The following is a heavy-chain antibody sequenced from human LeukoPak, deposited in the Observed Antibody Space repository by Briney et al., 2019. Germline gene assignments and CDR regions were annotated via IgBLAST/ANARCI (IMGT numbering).Heavy chain of an antibody. CDR1: GFPFTNTW. CDR3: TTGLGKTGIDY. V-gene: IGHV3-15*01. J-gene: IGHJ4*02. Sequence: KPGGSLRLSCATSGFPFTNTWMNWVRQAPGKGLEWVGRIKTKTDGGTTDHAAPVKGRFTISRDDSKNTLYLQMNSLKTEDTAVYYCTTGLGKTGIDYWGQGTLVTVSS. D-gene: IGHD1-14*01. CDR2: IKTKTDGGTT.